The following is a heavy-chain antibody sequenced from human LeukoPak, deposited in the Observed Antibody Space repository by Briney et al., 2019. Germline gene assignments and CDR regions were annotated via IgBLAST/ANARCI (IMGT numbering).Heavy chain of an antibody. J-gene: IGHJ4*02. CDR3: ARGEPLDH. D-gene: IGHD3-16*01. Sequence: GESLKISCEGSGYSFTSYWISWVRQMPGKGLEWMGRIDPSDSYTNYSPSFQGHVTISADKSIGTAYLQWNSLKASDSAMYYCARGEPLDHWGQGTLVTVSS. CDR1: GYSFTSYW. V-gene: IGHV5-10-1*01. CDR2: IDPSDSYT.